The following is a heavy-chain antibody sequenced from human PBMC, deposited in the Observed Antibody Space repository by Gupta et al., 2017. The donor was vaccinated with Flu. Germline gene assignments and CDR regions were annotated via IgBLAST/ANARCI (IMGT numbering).Heavy chain of an antibody. CDR2: IKWNSNNI. D-gene: IGHD3/OR15-3a*01. V-gene: IGHV3-9*01. J-gene: IGHJ4*02. CDR1: GCTFGDFA. CDR3: AKGEVMWMIYDRKFDH. Sequence: EVQLVESGGGLVQPGRFLRLSCAASGCTFGDFAMHWIRQDPGKGLEWVAGIKWNSNNIGYADAVNGLFTISRDNAKNSLYLQMNSLRPEDTAFYFCAKGEVMWMIYDRKFDHWGQGTLFTVSS.